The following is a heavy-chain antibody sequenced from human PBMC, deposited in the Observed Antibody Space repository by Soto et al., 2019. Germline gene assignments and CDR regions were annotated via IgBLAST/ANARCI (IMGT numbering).Heavy chain of an antibody. CDR1: GYSFTNND. Sequence: ASLKVSCKASGYSFTNNDVTWVRQATGQGLEWMGWMNPGSGDTGYAKKFQGRVTMTRDISIATAYMELSSLRSDETAIYYCASMAKFGWLNWFYXWGQGPTVTVSX. V-gene: IGHV1-8*01. CDR3: ASMAKFGWLNWFYX. D-gene: IGHD3-16*01. J-gene: IGHJ5*02. CDR2: MNPGSGDT.